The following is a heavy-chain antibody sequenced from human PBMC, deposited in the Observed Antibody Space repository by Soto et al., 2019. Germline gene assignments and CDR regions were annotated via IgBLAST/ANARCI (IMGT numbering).Heavy chain of an antibody. CDR1: GFTFSSYA. CDR2: ISGSGGST. CDR3: AKLPGPLDYYYGMDV. J-gene: IGHJ6*02. V-gene: IGHV3-23*01. Sequence: EVQLLESGGGLVQPGGSLRLSCAASGFTFSSYAMSWVRQAPGKGLEWVSAISGSGGSTYYADSVKGRFTISRDNSKNPLYLQMNSLRAEDTAVYYCAKLPGPLDYYYGMDVWGQGTTVTVSS.